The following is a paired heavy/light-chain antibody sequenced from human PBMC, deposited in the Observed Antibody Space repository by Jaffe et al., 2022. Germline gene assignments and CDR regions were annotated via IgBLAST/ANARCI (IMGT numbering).Heavy chain of an antibody. J-gene: IGHJ3*02. D-gene: IGHD6-19*01. CDR3: ASHRLAVAGPGGDAFDI. CDR1: GYSFTSYW. CDR2: IYPGDSDT. V-gene: IGHV5-51*03. Sequence: EVQLVQSGAEVKKPGESLKISCKGSGYSFTSYWIGWVRQMPGKGLEWMGIIYPGDSDTRYSPSFQGQVTISADKSISTAYLQWSSLKASDTAMYYCASHRLAVAGPGGDAFDIWGQGTMVTVSS.
Light chain of an antibody. J-gene: IGKJ2*01. Sequence: DVVMTQSPLSLPVTLGQPASISCRSSQSLVHSDGNTYLNWFQQRPGQSPRRLIYKVSNRDSGVPDRFSGSGSGTDFTLKISRVEAEDVGVYYCMQGTHWPLTFGQGTKLEIK. V-gene: IGKV2-30*02. CDR2: KVS. CDR1: QSLVHSDGNTY. CDR3: MQGTHWPLT.